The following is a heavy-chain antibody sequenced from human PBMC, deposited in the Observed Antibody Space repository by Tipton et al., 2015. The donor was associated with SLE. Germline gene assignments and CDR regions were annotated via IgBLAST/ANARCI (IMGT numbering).Heavy chain of an antibody. V-gene: IGHV4-59*10. CDR3: ATLGELSPKGY. D-gene: IGHD3-16*02. J-gene: IGHJ4*02. Sequence: TLSLTCAVYGGSFSGYYWSWIRQPAGKGREWIGHIHTSGSTNYNPPLKSRVTISVDTSKNQFSLKLSSVTAADTAVYYCATLGELSPKGYWGQGTLVTVSS. CDR2: IHTSGST. CDR1: GGSFSGYY.